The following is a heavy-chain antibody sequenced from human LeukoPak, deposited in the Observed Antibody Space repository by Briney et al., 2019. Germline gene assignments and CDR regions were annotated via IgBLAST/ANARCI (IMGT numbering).Heavy chain of an antibody. V-gene: IGHV1-46*01. CDR1: GYTLTSYY. CDR2: INPSGGST. CDR3: ARDEYYYDSSGYFDY. D-gene: IGHD3-22*01. Sequence: ASVKVSCKASGYTLTSYYMHWVRQAPGQGLEWMGIINPSGGSTSYAQKFQGRVTMTRDTSTSTVYMELSSLRSEDTAVYYCARDEYYYDSSGYFDYWGQGTLVTVSS. J-gene: IGHJ4*02.